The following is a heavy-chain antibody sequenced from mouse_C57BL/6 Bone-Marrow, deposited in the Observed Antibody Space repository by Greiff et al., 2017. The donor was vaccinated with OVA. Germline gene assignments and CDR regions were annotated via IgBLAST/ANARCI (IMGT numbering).Heavy chain of an antibody. CDR3: ARRDGYYGSSYFDY. Sequence: VQLQQSGAELVRPGTSVKVSCKASGYAFTNYLIEWVKQRPGQGLEWIGVINPGSGGTNYNEKFKGKATLTADKSPSTAYMQLSSLTSEDSAVYFCARRDGYYGSSYFDYWGQGTTLTVSS. J-gene: IGHJ2*01. CDR2: INPGSGGT. CDR1: GYAFTNYL. D-gene: IGHD1-1*01. V-gene: IGHV1-54*01.